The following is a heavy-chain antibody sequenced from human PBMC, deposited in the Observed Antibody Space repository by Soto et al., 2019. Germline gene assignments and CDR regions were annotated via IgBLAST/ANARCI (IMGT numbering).Heavy chain of an antibody. CDR1: GGSISSPNFY. CDR3: ARERPDGSRLDP. Sequence: PSETLSLTCTVSGGSISSPNFYWSWIRQHPGKGLEWIGYIYYNGTTYYNPSLKSRVTISVDTSKNQFSLKLSSVTAADTAVYYCARERPDGSRLDPWGQGTLVTVSS. CDR2: IYYNGTT. V-gene: IGHV4-30-4*08. D-gene: IGHD6-13*01. J-gene: IGHJ5*02.